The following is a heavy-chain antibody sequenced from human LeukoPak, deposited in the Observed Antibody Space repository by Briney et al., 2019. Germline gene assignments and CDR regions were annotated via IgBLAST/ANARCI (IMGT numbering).Heavy chain of an antibody. V-gene: IGHV3-33*01. CDR1: GFTFSSYG. Sequence: GGSLRLSCAASGFTFSSYGMHWVRQAPGKGLEWVAVIWYDGSNKYYADSVKGRFTISRDNSKNTLYLQMNSLRDEDTDVYYCARDLGGDYGGFDYWGQGTLVTVSS. D-gene: IGHD4-17*01. J-gene: IGHJ4*02. CDR2: IWYDGSNK. CDR3: ARDLGGDYGGFDY.